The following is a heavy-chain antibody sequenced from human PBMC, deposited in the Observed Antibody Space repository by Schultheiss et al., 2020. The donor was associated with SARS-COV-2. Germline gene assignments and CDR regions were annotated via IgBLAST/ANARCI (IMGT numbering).Heavy chain of an antibody. V-gene: IGHV4-59*05. Sequence: SETLSLTCTVSGGSISSYYWSWIRQPPGKGLEWIGSIYYSGSTYYNPSLKSRVTISVDTSKNQFSLKLSFVTAADTAVYYCARGVSGSGSYPTYFDYWGQGTLVTGSS. CDR2: IYYSGST. CDR1: GGSISSYY. D-gene: IGHD3-10*01. CDR3: ARGVSGSGSYPTYFDY. J-gene: IGHJ4*02.